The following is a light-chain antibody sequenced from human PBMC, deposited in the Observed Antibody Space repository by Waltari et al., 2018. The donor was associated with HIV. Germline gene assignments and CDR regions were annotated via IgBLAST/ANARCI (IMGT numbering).Light chain of an antibody. J-gene: IGLJ3*02. CDR1: NSNIGITY. CDR3: AAWDDSLSGRV. V-gene: IGLV1-47*01. Sequence: QSVLTQPPSASGTPGQRVTIYCSGSNSNIGITYLYWYPQLPGTAPKLLIYWDNQRPSGVPGRFSGSKSGTSASLAISGLRSEDEADYYCAAWDDSLSGRVFGGGTNLTVL. CDR2: WDN.